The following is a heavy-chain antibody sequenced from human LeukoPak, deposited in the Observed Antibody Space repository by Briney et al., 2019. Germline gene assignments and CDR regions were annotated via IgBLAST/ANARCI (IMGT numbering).Heavy chain of an antibody. CDR2: IYHSGST. V-gene: IGHV4-38-2*02. CDR1: GYSISSGYY. J-gene: IGHJ4*02. Sequence: PSETLSLTCTVSGYSISSGYYWGWIRQPPGKGLEWIGSIYHSGSTYYNPSLKSRVTISVDTSKNQFSLKLSSVTAADTAVYNCARVFAGAKGFDYWGQGTLVTVSS. D-gene: IGHD1-26*01. CDR3: ARVFAGAKGFDY.